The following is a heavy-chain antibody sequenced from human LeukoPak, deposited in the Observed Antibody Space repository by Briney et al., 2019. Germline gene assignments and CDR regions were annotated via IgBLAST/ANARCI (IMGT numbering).Heavy chain of an antibody. J-gene: IGHJ4*02. CDR3: ARGGGYNSNFDY. Sequence: SETLSLTCTVSGGSISSYYWSWIRQPPGKGLEWIGYIYYSGSTNYNPSLKSRVTISVDTSKNQLSLKLSSVTAADTAVYYCARGGGYNSNFDYWGQGTLVTVSS. CDR2: IYYSGST. CDR1: GGSISSYY. V-gene: IGHV4-59*01. D-gene: IGHD5-24*01.